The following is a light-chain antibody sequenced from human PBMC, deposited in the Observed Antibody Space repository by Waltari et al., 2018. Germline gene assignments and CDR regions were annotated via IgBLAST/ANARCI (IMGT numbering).Light chain of an antibody. Sequence: SCRTSQSLSRPLAWYQQKPGQAPRLLIYDASRGATGIPDRFIGSGSGTDFSLTISRLEPEDFAVYYCQHYVTLPATFGQGTRVELK. J-gene: IGKJ1*01. V-gene: IGKV3-20*01. CDR3: QHYVTLPAT. CDR2: DAS. CDR1: QSLSRP.